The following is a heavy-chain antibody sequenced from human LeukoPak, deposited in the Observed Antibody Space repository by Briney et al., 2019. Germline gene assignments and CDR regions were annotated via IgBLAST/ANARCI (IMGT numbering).Heavy chain of an antibody. CDR3: ARLKVYYDSSGPSGVDY. Sequence: GGSLRLSCAASGFTFSSYSMNWVRQAPGKGLEWVSSTSSSSSYIYYADSVKGRFTISRDNAKNSLYLQMNSLRAEDTAVYYCARLKVYYDSSGPSGVDYWGQGTLVTVSS. J-gene: IGHJ4*02. V-gene: IGHV3-21*01. CDR2: TSSSSSYI. CDR1: GFTFSSYS. D-gene: IGHD3-22*01.